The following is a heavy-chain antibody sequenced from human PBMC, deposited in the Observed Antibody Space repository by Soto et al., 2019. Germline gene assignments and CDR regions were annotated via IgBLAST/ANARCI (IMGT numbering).Heavy chain of an antibody. Sequence: ETLSLTCTVSGGSISSYYWSWIRQPPGKGLEWIGYIYYSGSTNYNPSLKSRFTISRDNAKNSLYLQMNSLRAEDTALYYCAKDKAARPPYYCDYWGQGTLVTVSS. V-gene: IGHV4-59*01. CDR3: AKDKAARPPYYCDY. J-gene: IGHJ4*02. D-gene: IGHD6-6*01. CDR2: IYYSGST. CDR1: GGSISSYY.